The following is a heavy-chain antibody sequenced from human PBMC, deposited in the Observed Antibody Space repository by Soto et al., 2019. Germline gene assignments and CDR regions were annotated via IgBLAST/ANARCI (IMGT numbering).Heavy chain of an antibody. CDR2: IYPGDSDT. CDR3: ASRARFGVKSLPDYYYYMDV. CDR1: GYSFTSYW. D-gene: IGHD3-10*01. V-gene: IGHV5-51*01. Sequence: PGESLKISCKGSGYSFTSYWIGWVRQMPGKGLEWMGIIYPGDSDTRYSPSFQGQVTISADKSISTAYLQWSSLKASDTAMYYCASRARFGVKSLPDYYYYMDVWGKGTTVTVSS. J-gene: IGHJ6*03.